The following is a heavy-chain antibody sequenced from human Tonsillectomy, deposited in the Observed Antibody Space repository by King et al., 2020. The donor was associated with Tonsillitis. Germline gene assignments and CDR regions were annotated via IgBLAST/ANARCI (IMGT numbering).Heavy chain of an antibody. D-gene: IGHD3-16*02. J-gene: IGHJ4*02. CDR2: SIPIFVTA. CDR3: ARTILNDYVWVSYRYVADN. V-gene: IGHV1-69*01. Sequence: QLVQSGAEVKKPGSSVKVSCKASGGTFSSYAISWVRQAPGQGLEWMGGSIPIFVTANYAQKFQGRVTFTADESTSTAYMELSSLRSEDTAVYYCARTILNDYVWVSYRYVADNWGQGTLVTVSS. CDR1: GGTFSSYA.